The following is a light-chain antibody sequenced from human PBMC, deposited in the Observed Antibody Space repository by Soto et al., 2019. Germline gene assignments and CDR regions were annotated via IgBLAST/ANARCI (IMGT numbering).Light chain of an antibody. CDR1: QSLLHSDGYTY. V-gene: IGKV2-28*01. J-gene: IGKJ4*01. CDR2: LGS. Sequence: DIVMTQSPLSLPVTPGEPASISCRSSQSLLHSDGYTYLYWYLQKPGQSPQLLIYLGSNRASGVPDRFSGSGTGTYFTLKISRVEAEDVGVYYCMQSLQTPVTFGGGTRVEIE. CDR3: MQSLQTPVT.